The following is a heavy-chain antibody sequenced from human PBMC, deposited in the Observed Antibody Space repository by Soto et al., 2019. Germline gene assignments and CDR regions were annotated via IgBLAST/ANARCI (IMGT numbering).Heavy chain of an antibody. V-gene: IGHV4-30-4*01. Sequence: PSETLSLTCTVSVGSSSSGDYYWRWILQPPGKGLEWIGYIYYSGSTYYNPSLKSRVTISVDTSKNQFSLKVSSVTAADTAVYYCARDGCRGGSCYGAFDIWGRGTMVTVSS. D-gene: IGHD2-15*01. J-gene: IGHJ3*02. CDR3: ARDGCRGGSCYGAFDI. CDR1: VGSSSSGDYY. CDR2: IYYSGST.